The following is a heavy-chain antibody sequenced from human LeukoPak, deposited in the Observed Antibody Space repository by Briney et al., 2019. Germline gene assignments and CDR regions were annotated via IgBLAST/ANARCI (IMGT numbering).Heavy chain of an antibody. CDR3: ATDQRYAFDY. Sequence: PGGSLRLSCATSGFSFTDYPMNWVRQAPGKGLEWISNIRTTAEGAKYAYYADSVKGRVTISRDDGKNTLYLHMNSLRDDGTAVYYCATDQRYAFDYGGQGILVTVSS. J-gene: IGHJ4*02. D-gene: IGHD3-9*01. V-gene: IGHV3-48*02. CDR1: GFSFTDYP. CDR2: IRTTAEGAKYA.